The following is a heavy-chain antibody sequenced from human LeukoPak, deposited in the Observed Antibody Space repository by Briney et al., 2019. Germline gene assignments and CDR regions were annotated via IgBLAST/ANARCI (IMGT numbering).Heavy chain of an antibody. CDR1: DGSFSGYY. J-gene: IGHJ4*02. CDR3: ARTRRWLQFTY. Sequence: RASETLSLTCAVYDGSFSGYYWSWIRQPPGKGLEWIGEINHSGSTNYNPSLKSRVTISVDTSKNQFSLKLSSVTAADTAVYYCARTRRWLQFTYWGQGTLVTVSS. V-gene: IGHV4-34*01. CDR2: INHSGST. D-gene: IGHD5-24*01.